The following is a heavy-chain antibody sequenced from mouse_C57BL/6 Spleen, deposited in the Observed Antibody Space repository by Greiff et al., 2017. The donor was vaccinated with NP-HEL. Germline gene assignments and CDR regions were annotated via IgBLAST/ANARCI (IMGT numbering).Heavy chain of an antibody. CDR3: VRSLTAVVATRDYYGMDY. CDR1: GFTFNTYA. J-gene: IGHJ4*01. CDR2: IRSKSSNYAT. D-gene: IGHD1-1*01. Sequence: EVHLVESGGGLVQPKGSLKLSCAASGFTFNTYAMHWVRQAPGKGLEWVARIRSKSSNYATYYADSVKDRFTISRDDSQSMLYLQMNNLKTEDTAMYYCVRSLTAVVATRDYYGMDYWGQGTSVTVSS. V-gene: IGHV10-3*01.